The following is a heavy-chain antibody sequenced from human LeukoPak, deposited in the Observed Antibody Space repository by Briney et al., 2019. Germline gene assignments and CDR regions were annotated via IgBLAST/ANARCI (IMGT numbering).Heavy chain of an antibody. V-gene: IGHV3-30*04. CDR2: TSYDETNK. CDR1: GFTFSIYT. D-gene: IGHD7-27*01. J-gene: IGHJ5*02. Sequence: PGGSLRLSCVASGFTFSIYTMVWVRQAPGKGPEWVAVTSYDETNKYYADSVKGRFTISRDNSKNTLFLQMDSLRVDDTAVYYCARDWGIDTWGQGTLVIVSS. CDR3: ARDWGIDT.